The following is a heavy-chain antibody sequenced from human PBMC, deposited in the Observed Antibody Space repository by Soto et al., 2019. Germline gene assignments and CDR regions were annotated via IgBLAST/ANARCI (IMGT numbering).Heavy chain of an antibody. V-gene: IGHV3-23*01. D-gene: IGHD3-22*01. CDR3: AKVGYDSSGYYD. Sequence: GSLRLSCAASGVTGSSYAMSWVRQAPGKGLEWVSAISGSGGSTYYADSVKGRFTISRDNSKNTLYLQMNSLRAEDTAVYYCAKVGYDSSGYYDWGQGTLVTVSS. CDR2: ISGSGGST. CDR1: GVTGSSYA. J-gene: IGHJ4*02.